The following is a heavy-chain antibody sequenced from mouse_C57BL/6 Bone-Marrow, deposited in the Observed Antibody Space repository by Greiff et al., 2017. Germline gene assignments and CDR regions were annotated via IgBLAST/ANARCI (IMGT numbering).Heavy chain of an antibody. CDR1: GYTFTSYG. Sequence: VQVVESGAELARPGASVKLSCKASGYTFTSYGISWVKQRTGQGLEWIGEIYPRSGNTYYNEKFKGKATLTADKSSSTAYMELRSLTSEDSAVYFCARGNGDWFAYWGQGTLVTVSA. CDR3: ARGNGDWFAY. CDR2: IYPRSGNT. D-gene: IGHD2-13*01. J-gene: IGHJ3*01. V-gene: IGHV1-81*01.